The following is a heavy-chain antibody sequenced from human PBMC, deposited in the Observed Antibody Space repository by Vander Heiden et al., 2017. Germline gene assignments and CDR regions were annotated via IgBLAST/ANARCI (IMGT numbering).Heavy chain of an antibody. Sequence: EVQLLESGGGLVQPGGSLRLSCAASGFTFSTSAMSWDRQGPGQGLEWVSNIGGSEDNTFYADSVKGRFTISRDNSKNTLYLQMNSLRAEDTAIYYCAQLTTSWGQGTLVTVSS. D-gene: IGHD1-1*01. CDR3: AQLTTS. CDR2: IGGSEDNT. V-gene: IGHV3-23*01. J-gene: IGHJ5*02. CDR1: GFTFSTSA.